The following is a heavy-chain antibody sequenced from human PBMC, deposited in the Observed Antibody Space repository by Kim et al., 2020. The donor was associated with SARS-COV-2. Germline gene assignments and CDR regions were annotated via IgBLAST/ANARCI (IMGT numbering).Heavy chain of an antibody. J-gene: IGHJ4*02. Sequence: GGSLRLSCAASGFTFSSYGMHWVRQAPGKGLEWVAVISYDGSNKYYADSVKGRFTISRDNSKNTLYLQMNSLRAEDTAVYYCAKDRSLDSYYFDYWGQGTLVTVSS. CDR1: GFTFSSYG. CDR2: ISYDGSNK. CDR3: AKDRSLDSYYFDY. V-gene: IGHV3-30*18. D-gene: IGHD2-2*03.